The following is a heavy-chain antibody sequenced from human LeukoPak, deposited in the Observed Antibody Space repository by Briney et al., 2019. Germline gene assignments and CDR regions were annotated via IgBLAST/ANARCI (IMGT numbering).Heavy chain of an antibody. J-gene: IGHJ4*02. CDR3: ARGKRGYSSSWYDY. V-gene: IGHV4-59*12. CDR2: IYYSGST. D-gene: IGHD6-13*01. Sequence: SETLSLTCTVSGGSISSYYWSWIRQPPGKGLEWIGYIYYSGSTNYNPSLKSRVTISVDTSKNQFSLRLSSVTAADTAVYYCARGKRGYSSSWYDYWGQGTLVTVSS. CDR1: GGSISSYY.